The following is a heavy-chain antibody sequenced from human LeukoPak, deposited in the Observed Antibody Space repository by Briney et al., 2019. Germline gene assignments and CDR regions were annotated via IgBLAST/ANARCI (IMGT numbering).Heavy chain of an antibody. J-gene: IGHJ4*02. Sequence: GGSLRLSYAGSGFTFNNYAMSWVRRAPRKGLEWVSTIMIGGDGKHYADSVKGRFTISRDRSESTLYLQMNGLRADDTAVYYCVRAAPRDCSPASCSLFDTWGQGTLVTVSS. CDR3: VRAAPRDCSPASCSLFDT. V-gene: IGHV3-23*01. CDR2: IMIGGDGK. CDR1: GFTFNNYA. D-gene: IGHD2-2*01.